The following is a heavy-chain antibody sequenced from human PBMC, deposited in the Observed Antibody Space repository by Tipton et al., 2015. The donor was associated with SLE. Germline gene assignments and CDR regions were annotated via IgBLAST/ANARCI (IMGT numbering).Heavy chain of an antibody. J-gene: IGHJ4*02. D-gene: IGHD3-10*01. Sequence: TLSLTCTVSGGSISSGGYYWSWLRQLPGKGLEWIGYIYYTGSTYYNPSLKSRVAMSVDTSKNQFSLRLSSVTAADTGMYYCARDLAGVKDYWGQGTLVTVSS. CDR3: ARDLAGVKDY. CDR2: IYYTGST. CDR1: GGSISSGGYY. V-gene: IGHV4-31*03.